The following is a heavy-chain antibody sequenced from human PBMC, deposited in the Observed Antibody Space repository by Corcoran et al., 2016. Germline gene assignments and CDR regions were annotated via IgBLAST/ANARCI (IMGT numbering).Heavy chain of an antibody. D-gene: IGHD3-10*01. CDR1: GGSISSYY. CDR2: IYYSGST. CDR3: ARAGVRGVYWFDP. V-gene: IGHV4-59*01. Sequence: QVQLQESGPGLVKPSETLSLTCTVSGGSISSYYWSWIRQPPGKGLEWIGYIYYSGSTNYNPSLKSRVTISVDTSKNQFSLKLSSVTAADTAVYDCARAGVRGVYWFDPWGQGTLVTVSS. J-gene: IGHJ5*02.